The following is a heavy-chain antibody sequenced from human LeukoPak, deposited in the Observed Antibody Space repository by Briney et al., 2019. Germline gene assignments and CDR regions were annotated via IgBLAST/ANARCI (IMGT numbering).Heavy chain of an antibody. Sequence: PSETLSLTCTVSGGSISSSSYYWGWIRQPPGKGLEWIGSIYYSGSTYYNPSLKSRVTISVDTSKNQFSLKLSSVTAADTAVYYCARHGYNWNFGRSFDYWGQGTLVTVSS. CDR2: IYYSGST. J-gene: IGHJ4*02. CDR3: ARHGYNWNFGRSFDY. D-gene: IGHD1-7*01. CDR1: GGSISSSSYY. V-gene: IGHV4-39*01.